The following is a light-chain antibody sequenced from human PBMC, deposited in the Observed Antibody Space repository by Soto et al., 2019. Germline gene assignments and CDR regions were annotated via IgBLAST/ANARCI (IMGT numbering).Light chain of an antibody. Sequence: VLSQSPAALSLYPGERATHSFRASQSVSSYLAWYQQKPGQAPRLLIYDASNRATGIPARFSGSGSGTDFTLTISSPEPGDFTVYYCQQRSNWLTFGGGSKVDI. J-gene: IGKJ4*01. V-gene: IGKV3-11*01. CDR1: QSVSSY. CDR3: QQRSNWLT. CDR2: DAS.